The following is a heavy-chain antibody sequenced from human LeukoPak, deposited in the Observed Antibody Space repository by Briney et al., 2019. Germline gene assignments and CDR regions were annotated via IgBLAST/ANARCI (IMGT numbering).Heavy chain of an antibody. V-gene: IGHV3-21*01. CDR1: EFTFSSYS. CDR3: VKGGNWFDP. Sequence: PGGSLRLSCAASEFTFSSYSMNWVRQAPGKGLEWVASIRRSSTYIWYADSMKGRFSISRDNAKNSLYLQMKSLRAEDTAVYYCVKGGNWFDPWGQGTLVTVSS. CDR2: IRRSSTYI. J-gene: IGHJ5*02.